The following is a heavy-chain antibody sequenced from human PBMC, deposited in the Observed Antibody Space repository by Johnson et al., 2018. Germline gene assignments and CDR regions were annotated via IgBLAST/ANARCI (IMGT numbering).Heavy chain of an antibody. CDR2: ISYDGSNK. J-gene: IGHJ3*02. CDR1: GFTFSSYA. Sequence: QVQLVQSGGGVVQPGRSLRLSCAASGFTFSSYAMHWVRQAPGKGLEWVAVISYDGSNKYYADSVKGRFTISRDNSKNTLYLQMNSLGAEDTGGYYCARVRRIVSSGYYLGAFDIWGQGTMVTGSS. V-gene: IGHV3-30-3*01. D-gene: IGHD3-22*01. CDR3: ARVRRIVSSGYYLGAFDI.